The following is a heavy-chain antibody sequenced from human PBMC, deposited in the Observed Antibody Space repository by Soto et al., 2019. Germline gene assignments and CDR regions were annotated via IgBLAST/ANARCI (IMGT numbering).Heavy chain of an antibody. CDR1: GFTFSSQW. J-gene: IGHJ4*02. Sequence: PGGSLRLSCAASGFTFSSQWMDWVRQAPGKGLEWVANINQDGGEKHYVDSVKGRFTISRDNAKNSLYLQMNSLTAEDSALYYCSPALNYWGQGTLVTVSS. D-gene: IGHD2-2*01. CDR3: SPALNY. V-gene: IGHV3-7*01. CDR2: INQDGGEK.